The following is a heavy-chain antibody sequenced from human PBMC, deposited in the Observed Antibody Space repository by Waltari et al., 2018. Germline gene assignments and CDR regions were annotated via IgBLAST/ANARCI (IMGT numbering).Heavy chain of an antibody. V-gene: IGHV4-34*01. CDR3: ARALERPLHFDY. D-gene: IGHD1-1*01. Sequence: QVQLQQWGAGLLKPSETLSLTCAVYGGSFSGYYWSWIRQPPGKGLEWIGEINHSGSTNYNPSLKSRVTISVDTSKNQFSLKLSSVTAADTAVYYCARALERPLHFDYWGQGTLVTVSS. CDR2: INHSGST. CDR1: GGSFSGYY. J-gene: IGHJ4*02.